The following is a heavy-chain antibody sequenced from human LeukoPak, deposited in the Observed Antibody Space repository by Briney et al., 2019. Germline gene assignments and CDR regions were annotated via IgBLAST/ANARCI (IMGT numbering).Heavy chain of an antibody. J-gene: IGHJ6*03. CDR2: IYDSGTT. Sequence: SETLSLTCAVYGGSFSGYYWSWIRQPPGKGLEWFGYIYDSGTTNYNPSLKSRVTVSVDTSKNQFSLKLSSVTAADTAVYYCARVSWFPGTSYYYMDVWGKGTTVTVSS. CDR1: GGSFSGYY. CDR3: ARVSWFPGTSYYYMDV. V-gene: IGHV4-59*01. D-gene: IGHD1-1*01.